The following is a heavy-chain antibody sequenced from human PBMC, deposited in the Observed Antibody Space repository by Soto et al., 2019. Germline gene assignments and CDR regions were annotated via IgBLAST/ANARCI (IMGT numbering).Heavy chain of an antibody. D-gene: IGHD3-10*01. CDR3: ARGTGSGSFLIDY. CDR1: GSIFSNYA. V-gene: IGHV3-33*01. J-gene: IGHJ4*02. Sequence: QVQLVESGGGVVRLGRSLGLSGEAPGSIFSNYAMTWVGKAPGRGREWVALIWFDGSYENYAESVKGRFTISRDNSKNTLYFQMNSLRVEDTAVYFCARGTGSGSFLIDYWGQGTLVTVSS. CDR2: IWFDGSYE.